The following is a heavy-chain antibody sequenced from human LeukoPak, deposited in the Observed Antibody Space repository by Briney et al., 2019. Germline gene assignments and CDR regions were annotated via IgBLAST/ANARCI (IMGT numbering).Heavy chain of an antibody. V-gene: IGHV4-39*07. D-gene: IGHD3-16*02. J-gene: IGHJ4*02. CDR1: GGSISSSSYY. CDR3: ARGSLSHDC. Sequence: SETLSLTCTVSGGSISSSSYYWGWIRQPPGKGLEWIGSIYYSGSTYYNPSLKSRVTISVDTSKNQFSLNLTSVTAADTAVYYCARGSLSHDCWGQGTLVTVSS. CDR2: IYYSGST.